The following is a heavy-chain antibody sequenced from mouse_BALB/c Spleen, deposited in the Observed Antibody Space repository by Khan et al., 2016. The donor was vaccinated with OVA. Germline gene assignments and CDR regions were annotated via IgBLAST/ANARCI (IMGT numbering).Heavy chain of an antibody. Sequence: EVQLQESGPGLVKPSQSLSLTCTVTGYSITSEYTWNWIRQFPGNTLEWMGFISYSGNIRYNPSLKSRISITRDTSRNQFFLQLNSVTSDDTATYCCARKDYYDYDPFPYWGQGTLVTVSA. J-gene: IGHJ3*01. D-gene: IGHD2-4*01. CDR3: ARKDYYDYDPFPY. CDR1: GYSITSEYT. CDR2: ISYSGNI. V-gene: IGHV3-2*02.